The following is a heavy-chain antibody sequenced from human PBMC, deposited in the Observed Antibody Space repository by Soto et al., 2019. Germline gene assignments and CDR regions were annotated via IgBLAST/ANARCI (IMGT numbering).Heavy chain of an antibody. V-gene: IGHV1-69*06. CDR3: ARSKVVIKADFDY. J-gene: IGHJ4*02. Sequence: SVKVSCKASGGTFSSYAISWVRQAPGQGLEWMGGIIPIFGTANYAQKFQGRVPITADKSTSTAYMELSSLRSEDTAVYYCARSKVVIKADFDYWGQGTLVTVSS. CDR1: GGTFSSYA. D-gene: IGHD3-10*01. CDR2: IIPIFGTA.